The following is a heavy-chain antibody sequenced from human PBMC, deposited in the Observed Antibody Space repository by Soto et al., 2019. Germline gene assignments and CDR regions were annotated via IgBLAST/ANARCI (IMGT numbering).Heavy chain of an antibody. J-gene: IGHJ6*02. CDR2: INPSGGST. V-gene: IGHV1-46*01. CDR1: GYTFTSYY. D-gene: IGHD2-2*01. Sequence: ASVKVSCKASGYTFTSYYMHWVRHAPGQGLEWMGIINPSGGSTSYAQKFQGRVTMTRDTSTSTVYMELSSLRSEDTAVYYCAREYCISTSCYEVDYYYGMDVWGQGTTVTVSS. CDR3: AREYCISTSCYEVDYYYGMDV.